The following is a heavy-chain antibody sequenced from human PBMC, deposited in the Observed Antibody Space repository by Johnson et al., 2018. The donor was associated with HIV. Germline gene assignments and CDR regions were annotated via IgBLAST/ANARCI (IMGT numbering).Heavy chain of an antibody. CDR1: GFTVSSNY. CDR2: IYSGGST. Sequence: VQLVESGGGLVQPGGSLRLSCAASGFTVSSNYMSWVRQAPGKGLEWVSVIYSGGSTYYADSVKGRFTIARDNSKNTLSLQMNSLRAEDTAVYYCATSLTGTRPFDIWGQGTMVTVSS. CDR3: ATSLTGTRPFDI. J-gene: IGHJ3*02. V-gene: IGHV3-66*02. D-gene: IGHD1-7*01.